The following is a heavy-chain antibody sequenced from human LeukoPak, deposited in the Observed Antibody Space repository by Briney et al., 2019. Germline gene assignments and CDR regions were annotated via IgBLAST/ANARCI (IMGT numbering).Heavy chain of an antibody. Sequence: PSETLSLTCAVSGYSLSSGYYWGWSRPPPGKGPEWIGSIYHSGSTYYNPSLKRRVIISVDTSKIQFSLKLSSVTAADTAVYYCARWDDYGDGPDYWGQGTLVTVSS. CDR3: ARWDDYGDGPDY. CDR1: GYSLSSGYY. D-gene: IGHD4-17*01. V-gene: IGHV4-38-2*01. J-gene: IGHJ4*02. CDR2: IYHSGST.